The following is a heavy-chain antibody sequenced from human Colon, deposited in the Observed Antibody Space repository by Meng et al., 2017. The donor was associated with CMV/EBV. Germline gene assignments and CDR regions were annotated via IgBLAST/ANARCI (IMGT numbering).Heavy chain of an antibody. J-gene: IGHJ6*02. Sequence: QVQLVQSGAEVKKPGASVKVSCKASGYSFTDYYVHWVRQAPGQGLEWMGWINPNNGGTKYAQGWVTMTRDTFISTVYMELSSLRSDDTAAYYCARGPHFYPYSMDVWGQGTTVTVSS. V-gene: IGHV1-2*04. D-gene: IGHD2/OR15-2a*01. CDR3: ARGPHFYPYSMDV. CDR2: INPNNGGT. CDR1: GYSFTDYY.